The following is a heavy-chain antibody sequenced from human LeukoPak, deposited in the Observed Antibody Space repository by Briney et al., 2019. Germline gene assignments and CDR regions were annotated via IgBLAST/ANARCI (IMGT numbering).Heavy chain of an antibody. CDR2: IYYRGGT. CDR1: GGSISSSSYF. V-gene: IGHV4-39*01. J-gene: IGHJ4*02. Sequence: KASETLSLTCTVSGGSISSSSYFWGWIRQPPGKGLEWIGSIYYRGGTQSNPSLKSRLTISMDTSKNQFSLKLSSVTAADTAVYYCASFNRDYWGQGTLVTVSS. CDR3: ASFNRDY.